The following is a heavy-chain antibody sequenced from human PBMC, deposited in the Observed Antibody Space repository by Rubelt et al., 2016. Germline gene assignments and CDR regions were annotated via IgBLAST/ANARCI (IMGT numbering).Heavy chain of an antibody. CDR2: INPNSGGT. CDR3: ARDLVGSAGTFDS. J-gene: IGHJ4*02. D-gene: IGHD1-1*01. V-gene: IGHV1-2*06. CDR1: GYTFTGYY. Sequence: GAEVKEPGASVKVSCKASGYTFTGYYMHWVRQAPGQGLEWMGRINPNSGGTNYAQKFQGRVTMTRDTSISTAYMELSRLRSDDTAVYYCARDLVGSAGTFDSWGQGTLVTVSS.